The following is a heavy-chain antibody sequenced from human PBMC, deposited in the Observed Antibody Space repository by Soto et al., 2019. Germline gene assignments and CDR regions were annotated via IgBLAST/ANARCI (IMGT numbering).Heavy chain of an antibody. Sequence: QVQLVQSGAEVKKPGASVKVSCKASGYTFTSYGISWVRQAPGQGLEWMGWISAYNGKTNYAQKLQGRVTMTTDTATSTAYMELGRLRSEDTAVYYCARDKADMARDYYYGMDVWGQGTTVTVSS. V-gene: IGHV1-18*04. D-gene: IGHD5-18*01. J-gene: IGHJ6*02. CDR2: ISAYNGKT. CDR1: GYTFTSYG. CDR3: ARDKADMARDYYYGMDV.